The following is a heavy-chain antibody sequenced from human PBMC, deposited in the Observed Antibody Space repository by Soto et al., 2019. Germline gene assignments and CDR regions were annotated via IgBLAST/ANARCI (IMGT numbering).Heavy chain of an antibody. Sequence: EVQLFESGGGLVQPGGSLRLSCAASGFTFSNYAMSWVRQAPGKGLEWISVIRGSGGSTFYADAVKGRFTISRDDSKSTVYLQMNSLRAEDTAVYYCAKRAGGGGEPIDHWGQGTLGTVSS. CDR1: GFTFSNYA. D-gene: IGHD2-8*02. J-gene: IGHJ4*02. V-gene: IGHV3-23*01. CDR2: IRGSGGST. CDR3: AKRAGGGGEPIDH.